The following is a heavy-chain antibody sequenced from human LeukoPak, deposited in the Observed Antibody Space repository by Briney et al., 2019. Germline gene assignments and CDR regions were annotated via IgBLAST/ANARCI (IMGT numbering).Heavy chain of an antibody. CDR1: GFTFDDYG. CDR2: INWNGGST. Sequence: GGSLRLSCAASGFTFDDYGMSWVRQAPGKGLEWVSGINWNGGSTGYADSVKGRFTTSRDNAKNSLYLQMNSLRAEDTALYYCARAVILGAGDAFDIWGQGTMVTVSS. J-gene: IGHJ3*02. D-gene: IGHD1-26*01. CDR3: ARAVILGAGDAFDI. V-gene: IGHV3-20*04.